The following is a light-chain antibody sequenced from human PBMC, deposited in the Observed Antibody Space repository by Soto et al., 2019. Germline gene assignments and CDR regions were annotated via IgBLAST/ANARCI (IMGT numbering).Light chain of an antibody. CDR3: QQSIGT. Sequence: DIQMTQSPSTLSASVGDRVTITCRASQTISNWLAWYQQKPGKPPKLLIHDASSLESGVPSRFSGSGSGTEFTLTISSLQPDDFATYYCQQSIGTLGQGTKVEIK. CDR1: QTISNW. J-gene: IGKJ1*01. CDR2: DAS. V-gene: IGKV1-5*01.